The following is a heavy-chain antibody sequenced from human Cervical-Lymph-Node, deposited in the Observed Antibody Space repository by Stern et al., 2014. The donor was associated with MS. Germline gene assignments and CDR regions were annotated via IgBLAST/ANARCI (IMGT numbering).Heavy chain of an antibody. J-gene: IGHJ4*02. CDR2: INTDTGNP. CDR1: GYPFTSED. Sequence: QVQLVESGSELRKPGASVKVSCKASGYPFTSEDMNWVRPAPGQDFEWMGWINTDTGNPTYAQGFAGRFVFSLDASVSTAYLQIRDLKAEDTAVYYCTRGPMASFDFWGQGTLVTVSS. V-gene: IGHV7-4-1*02. D-gene: IGHD5-24*01. CDR3: TRGPMASFDF.